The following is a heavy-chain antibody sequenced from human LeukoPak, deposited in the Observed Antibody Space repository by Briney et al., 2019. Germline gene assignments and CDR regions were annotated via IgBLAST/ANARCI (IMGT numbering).Heavy chain of an antibody. CDR2: IYYSGST. CDR3: ARGAVAGTIPIFDY. Sequence: SETLSLTCTVSGGSISSSSYYWGWIRQPPGKGLEWIGSIYYSGSTYYNPSLKSRVTISVDTSKNQFSLKLSSVTAADTAVYYCARGAVAGTIPIFDYWGQGTLVTVSS. D-gene: IGHD6-19*01. V-gene: IGHV4-39*07. J-gene: IGHJ4*02. CDR1: GGSISSSSYY.